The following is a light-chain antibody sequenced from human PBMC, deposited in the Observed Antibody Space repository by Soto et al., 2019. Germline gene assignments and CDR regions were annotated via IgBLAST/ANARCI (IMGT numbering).Light chain of an antibody. CDR1: QNIAKY. Sequence: DIQMAQSPSSLSASVGDRVTITCRAGQNIAKYLNWYQQKPGKAPLLLIYETSKLEIGVPSRFAGSGSGTDFTLTISSLQPEDFATYYCQETYSKPPTFXGGTKVDIK. CDR2: ETS. CDR3: QETYSKPPT. J-gene: IGKJ4*01. V-gene: IGKV1-39*01.